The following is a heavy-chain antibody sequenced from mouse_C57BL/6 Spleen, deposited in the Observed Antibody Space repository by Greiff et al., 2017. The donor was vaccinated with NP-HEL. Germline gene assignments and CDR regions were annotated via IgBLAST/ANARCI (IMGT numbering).Heavy chain of an antibody. CDR1: GFTFSDYG. CDR2: ISSGSSTI. J-gene: IGHJ2*01. D-gene: IGHD4-1*01. V-gene: IGHV5-17*01. Sequence: DVKLVESGGGLVKPGGSLKLSCAASGFTFSDYGMHWVRQAPEKGLEWVAYISSGSSTIYYADTVKGRFTISRDNAKNTLFLQMTSLRSEDTAMNYCAREGANWGYFDYWGQGTTLTVSS. CDR3: AREGANWGYFDY.